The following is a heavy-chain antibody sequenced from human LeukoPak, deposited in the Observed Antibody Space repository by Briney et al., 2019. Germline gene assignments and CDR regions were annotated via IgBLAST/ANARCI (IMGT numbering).Heavy chain of an antibody. CDR2: ISGSGDNT. CDR1: GFTFSSYA. Sequence: QTGGSLRLSCAASGFTFSSYAMSWVRQAPGKGLEWVSGISGSGDNTYYADSVKGRFTISRDNSKNTLYLQMNSLKGDDTAVYYCAKDSAFYYIDVWGKGTTVIISS. V-gene: IGHV3-23*01. D-gene: IGHD3-10*01. CDR3: AKDSAFYYIDV. J-gene: IGHJ6*03.